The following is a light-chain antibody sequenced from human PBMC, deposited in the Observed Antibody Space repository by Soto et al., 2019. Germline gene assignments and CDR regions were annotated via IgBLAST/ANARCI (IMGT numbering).Light chain of an antibody. CDR1: QSITTY. J-gene: IGKJ4*01. CDR3: QQIYSAPLT. V-gene: IGKV1-39*01. Sequence: DIHMTQSASSLSASVGNRVTITCRASQSITTYLNWYRQKPGKAPKILIYAASSLQSGVPSRFSGSGYETEFTLSISSLQPEDFATYFCQQIYSAPLTFGGGTKVDIK. CDR2: AAS.